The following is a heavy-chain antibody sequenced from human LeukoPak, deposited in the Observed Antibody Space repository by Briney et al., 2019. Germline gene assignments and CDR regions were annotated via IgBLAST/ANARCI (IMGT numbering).Heavy chain of an antibody. CDR2: IYYSGST. CDR1: GGSISSYY. D-gene: IGHD6-19*01. V-gene: IGHV4-59*01. Sequence: SETLSLTCTVSGGSISSYYWSWIRQPPGKGLEWIGYIYYSGSTNYNPSLKSRVTISVDTSKNQFSLKLSSVTAADTAVYYCARSYSSGWYDYWGQGTLVTVSS. J-gene: IGHJ4*02. CDR3: ARSYSSGWYDY.